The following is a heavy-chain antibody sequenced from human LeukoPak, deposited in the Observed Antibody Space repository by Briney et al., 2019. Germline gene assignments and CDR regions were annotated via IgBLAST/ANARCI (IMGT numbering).Heavy chain of an antibody. D-gene: IGHD3-10*01. V-gene: IGHV4-59*01. CDR2: IYYSGST. CDR3: ARGTRFDY. CDR1: GGSISSYY. J-gene: IGHJ4*02. Sequence: PSETLSLTCTVSGGSISSYYWSWIRQPPGKGLEWIGYIYYSGSTNCNPSLKSRVTISVDTSKNQFSLKLSSVTAADTAVYYCARGTRFDYWGRGTLVTVSS.